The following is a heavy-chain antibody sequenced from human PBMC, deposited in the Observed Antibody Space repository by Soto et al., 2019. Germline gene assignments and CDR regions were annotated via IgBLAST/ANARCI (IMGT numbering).Heavy chain of an antibody. Sequence: SQTLSLTCGISGDSFCSDGVAWNWIRQSPSRGLEWLGRAIYRSKWSNDYAASVKGRITVNPDTSKNQLSLHLNSVTPEDTAVYYCARGQYSVFDVRAQGTLVIVSS. J-gene: IGHJ3*01. CDR1: GDSFCSDGVA. V-gene: IGHV6-1*01. CDR2: AIYRSKWSN. D-gene: IGHD2-15*01. CDR3: ARGQYSVFDV.